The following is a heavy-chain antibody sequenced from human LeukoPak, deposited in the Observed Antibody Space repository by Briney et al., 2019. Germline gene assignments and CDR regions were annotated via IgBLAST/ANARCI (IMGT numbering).Heavy chain of an antibody. V-gene: IGHV5-51*01. CDR2: IYPGDYDT. D-gene: IGHD4-17*01. J-gene: IGHJ4*02. Sequence: GXSLQISCQGSGFIFTSNWIGGGRQVPGKGVEWMGIIYPGDYDTRYSPSFQGQVTISADKSISTAYLQWSSLKASDTAMYYCARQYGRPFDYWGQGTLVTVSS. CDR3: ARQYGRPFDY. CDR1: GFIFTSNW.